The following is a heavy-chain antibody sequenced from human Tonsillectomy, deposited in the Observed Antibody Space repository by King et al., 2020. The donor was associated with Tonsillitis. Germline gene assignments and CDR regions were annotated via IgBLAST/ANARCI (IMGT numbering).Heavy chain of an antibody. CDR2: INHSGST. CDR1: GGSFSGYY. Sequence: VQLQQWGAGLLKPSETLSLTCAVYGGSFSGYYWSWIRQPPGKGLEWIGEINHSGSTNYNPSLKSRVTISVDTSKNQFSLKLSSVTAADTAVYYCAGGGLRAGDFDYWGQGTLVTVSS. D-gene: IGHD5-12*01. V-gene: IGHV4-34*01. CDR3: AGGGLRAGDFDY. J-gene: IGHJ4*02.